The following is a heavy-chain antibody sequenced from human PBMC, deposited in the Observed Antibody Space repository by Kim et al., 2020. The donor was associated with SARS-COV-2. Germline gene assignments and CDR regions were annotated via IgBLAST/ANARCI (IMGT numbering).Heavy chain of an antibody. Sequence: AESVKGRFTITSGNPKNTLYLQMNSLGAVDTAVYYCAREFRFGSEDWFDPWGQGTLVTVSS. V-gene: IGHV3-30*07. CDR3: AREFRFGSEDWFDP. J-gene: IGHJ5*02. D-gene: IGHD3-16*01.